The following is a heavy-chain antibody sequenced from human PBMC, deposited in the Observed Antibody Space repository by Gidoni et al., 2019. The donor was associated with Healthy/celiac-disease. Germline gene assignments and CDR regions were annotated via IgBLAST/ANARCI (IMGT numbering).Heavy chain of an antibody. Sequence: QVQLQESGPGLVKPSQTLSLTCTVSGGSISSGDYYWSWIRQPPGKGLEWIGYIYYSGSTYYNPSLKSRVTRSVDTSKNQFSLKLSSVTAADTAVYYCAREGGGLRSSPSYGMDVWGQGTTVTVSS. CDR2: IYYSGST. D-gene: IGHD4-17*01. CDR1: GGSISSGDYY. V-gene: IGHV4-30-4*01. CDR3: AREGGGLRSSPSYGMDV. J-gene: IGHJ6*02.